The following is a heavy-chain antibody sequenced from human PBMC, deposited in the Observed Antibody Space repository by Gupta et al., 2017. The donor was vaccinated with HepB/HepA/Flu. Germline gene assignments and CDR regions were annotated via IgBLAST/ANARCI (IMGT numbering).Heavy chain of an antibody. J-gene: IGHJ5*01. CDR1: GFSLGGYG. CDR2: ISFDGSET. D-gene: IGHD1-7*01. Sequence: VQPGRSLGLSCAVSGFSLGGYGMHWVRQTPGKGLEWVAVISFDGSETYYADSVKGRFTISRSNSMNTLYLQMNDLRAEDTALYYCARDLSLGTTFPWLDSWGQGTLVTVS. CDR3: ARDLSLGTTFPWLDS. V-gene: IGHV3-33*01.